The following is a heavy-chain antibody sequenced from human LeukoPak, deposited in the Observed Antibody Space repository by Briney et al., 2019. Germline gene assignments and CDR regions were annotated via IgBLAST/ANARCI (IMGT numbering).Heavy chain of an antibody. CDR2: IIPILGIA. D-gene: IGHD6-13*01. CDR1: GGTFSSYT. J-gene: IGHJ6*02. CDR3: ARAADSRPGIAAAGRSYYYYGMDV. Sequence: GASVNVSCKASGGTFSSYTISWVRQAPGQGLEWMGRIIPILGIANYAQKFQGRVTITADKSTSTAYMELSSLRSEDTAVYYCARAADSRPGIAAAGRSYYYYGMDVWGQGTTVTVSS. V-gene: IGHV1-69*02.